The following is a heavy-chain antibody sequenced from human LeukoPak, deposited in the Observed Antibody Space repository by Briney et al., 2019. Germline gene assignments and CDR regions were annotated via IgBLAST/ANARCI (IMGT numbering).Heavy chain of an antibody. CDR1: GFIFRSNW. CDR2: INSDGSST. V-gene: IGHV3-74*01. J-gene: IGHJ4*02. CDR3: ARGRSITETTWIYY. D-gene: IGHD1-7*01. Sequence: GGSLRLSCAASGFIFRSNWMHWVRQAPGKGLVWVSRINSDGSSTSYADSVKGRFTISRDNAKNTLYLQMNSLRAEDTAVYYCARGRSITETTWIYYWGQGTLVTVSS.